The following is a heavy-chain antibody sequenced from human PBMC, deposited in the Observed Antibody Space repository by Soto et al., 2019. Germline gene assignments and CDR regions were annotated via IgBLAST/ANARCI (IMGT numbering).Heavy chain of an antibody. Sequence: GGSLRLSCAASGFTFSSYSMNWVRQAPGKGLEWVSSISSSSSYIYYADSVKGRFTISRDNAKNSLYLQMNSLRAEDTAVYYCARDISVGSGSYYNNYYYGMDVWGQGTTVTV. CDR2: ISSSSSYI. CDR3: ARDISVGSGSYYNNYYYGMDV. V-gene: IGHV3-21*01. CDR1: GFTFSSYS. J-gene: IGHJ6*02. D-gene: IGHD3-10*01.